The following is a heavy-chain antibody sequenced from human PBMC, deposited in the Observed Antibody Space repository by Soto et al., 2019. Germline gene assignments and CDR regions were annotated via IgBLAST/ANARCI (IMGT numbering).Heavy chain of an antibody. Sequence: SVKVSCKASGFTFTSSAVQWVRQARGQRLEWIGWIVVGSGNTNYAQKFQERVTITRDMSTSTAYMELSSLRSEDTAVYYCAAGLFADFWSGYSLHTNFDYWGQGTLVTVSS. J-gene: IGHJ4*02. D-gene: IGHD3-3*01. CDR1: GFTFTSSA. CDR3: AAGLFADFWSGYSLHTNFDY. CDR2: IVVGSGNT. V-gene: IGHV1-58*01.